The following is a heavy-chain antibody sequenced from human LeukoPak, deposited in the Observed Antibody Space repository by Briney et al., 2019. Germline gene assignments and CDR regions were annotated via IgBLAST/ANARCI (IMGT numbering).Heavy chain of an antibody. D-gene: IGHD6-19*01. CDR3: ARRLAGPTYFDY. CDR1: GGSFSGYY. J-gene: IGHJ4*02. V-gene: IGHV4-34*01. Sequence: PSETLSLTCAVYGGSFSGYYWSWIRQPPGKGLEWIGEINHSGSTNYNPSLKSRVTISVDTSKNQFSLTLSSVTAADTAVYYCARRLAGPTYFDYWGQGTLVTVSS. CDR2: INHSGST.